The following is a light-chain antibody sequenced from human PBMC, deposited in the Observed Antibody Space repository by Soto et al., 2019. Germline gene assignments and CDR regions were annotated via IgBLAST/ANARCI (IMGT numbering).Light chain of an antibody. CDR2: AAS. V-gene: IGKV3D-20*02. CDR3: QQRSNWPT. Sequence: EVVLAQSPGTLSLSPGERATLSCRASQSVSSSQLAWFQQKPGQAPRLLIYAASWRAAGIPDRFSGSGSGTDFTLTISSLEPEDFAVYYCQQRSNWPTFGQGTKVDIK. CDR1: QSVSSSQ. J-gene: IGKJ1*01.